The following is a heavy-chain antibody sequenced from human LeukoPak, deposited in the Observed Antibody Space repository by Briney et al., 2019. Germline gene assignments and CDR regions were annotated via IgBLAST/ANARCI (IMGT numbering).Heavy chain of an antibody. CDR1: RFTASNNY. CDR2: IYSDGST. J-gene: IGHJ4*02. Sequence: GGSLRLSCAASRFTASNNYMSWVRQAPGKGLEWVSAIYSDGSTYHTDSVKGRFTISRDNSKNTLYLQMNSLRAEDTAVYYCARDRVRYSGSYEGYWGQGTLVTVSS. V-gene: IGHV3-66*01. CDR3: ARDRVRYSGSYEGY. D-gene: IGHD1-26*01.